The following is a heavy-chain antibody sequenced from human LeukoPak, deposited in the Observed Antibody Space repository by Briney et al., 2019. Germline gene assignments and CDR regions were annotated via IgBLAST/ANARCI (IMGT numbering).Heavy chain of an antibody. J-gene: IGHJ5*02. CDR1: GFTFGDYA. D-gene: IGHD3-22*01. CDR2: ISGSGGSI. V-gene: IGHV3-23*01. Sequence: GGSLRLSCTASGFTFGDYAMSWFRQAPGKGLEWVSAISGSGGSIYYADSVKGRFTISRDNSKNTLYLQMNSLRAEDTAVYYCAKDWSYYDSSGYYVNWFDPWGQGTLVTVSS. CDR3: AKDWSYYDSSGYYVNWFDP.